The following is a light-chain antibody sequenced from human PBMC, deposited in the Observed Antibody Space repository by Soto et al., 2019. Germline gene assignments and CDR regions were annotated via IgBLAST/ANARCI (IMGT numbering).Light chain of an antibody. CDR1: QSVSSY. CDR2: DAS. V-gene: IGKV3-11*01. J-gene: IGKJ5*01. Sequence: EIVLTQSPATLSLSPGERATLSCRASQSVSSYLAWYQQKPGQAPRLLIYDASNRATGIPARFSGSGSGTDFTLTISSLEAEDCAVYYCQQRSSNWPTVTFGQGTRLEIK. CDR3: QQRSSNWPTVT.